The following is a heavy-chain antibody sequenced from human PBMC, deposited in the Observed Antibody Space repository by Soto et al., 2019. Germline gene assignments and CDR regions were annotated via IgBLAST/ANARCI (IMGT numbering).Heavy chain of an antibody. J-gene: IGHJ4*02. D-gene: IGHD4-17*01. CDR2: IYPGDSDT. Sequence: GESLKISCKGSGYSFTSYWIGWVRQMPGKGLEWMGIIYPGDSDTRYSPSFQGQVTISADKSISTAYLQWSSLKASDTAMYYCARSREYGDYGASVYFDYWGQGTLVTVS. CDR1: GYSFTSYW. V-gene: IGHV5-51*01. CDR3: ARSREYGDYGASVYFDY.